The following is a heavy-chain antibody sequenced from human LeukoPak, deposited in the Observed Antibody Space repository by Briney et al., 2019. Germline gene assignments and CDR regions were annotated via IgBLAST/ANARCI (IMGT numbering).Heavy chain of an antibody. CDR3: VTGLVGGTNY. CDR1: AFTFSTYW. Sequence: GGSLRLSCAASAFTFSTYWMHWVRHAPGRGLLWVSRINSDGSTTNYADSVKGRFTISRDNAKNTLYLQMASLRVQDTAVYYCVTGLVGGTNYWGQGTLVTVSS. J-gene: IGHJ4*02. V-gene: IGHV3-74*01. D-gene: IGHD1-26*01. CDR2: INSDGSTT.